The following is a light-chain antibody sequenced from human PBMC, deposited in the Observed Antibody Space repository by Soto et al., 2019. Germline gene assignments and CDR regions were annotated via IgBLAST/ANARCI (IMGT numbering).Light chain of an antibody. CDR2: DAS. Sequence: EIVLTQSPATLSLSPGERATLSCRASQSVSIYLAWYQQKPGQAPRLLIYDASNRATGIPARFSGSGSGTDFTLTISSLAPGDFAVYYCQQRSNWPGTFGQGTKLEIK. V-gene: IGKV3-11*01. CDR1: QSVSIY. J-gene: IGKJ2*02. CDR3: QQRSNWPGT.